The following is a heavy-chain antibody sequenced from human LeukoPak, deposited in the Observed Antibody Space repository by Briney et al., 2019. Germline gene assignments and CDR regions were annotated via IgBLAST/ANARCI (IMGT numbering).Heavy chain of an antibody. J-gene: IGHJ4*02. D-gene: IGHD3-3*01. CDR2: ISGSGGNT. CDR1: GFTFSSYA. V-gene: IGHV3-23*01. CDR3: AKSGYNFWSGYSF. Sequence: GGSLRLSCAASGFTFSSYAMSWVRQAPGKGLEWVSVISGSGGNTYYADSVKGRFTILRDNSKNTLDPQMNSLRAEDTAVYYCAKSGYNFWSGYSFGGQGTLVTVSS.